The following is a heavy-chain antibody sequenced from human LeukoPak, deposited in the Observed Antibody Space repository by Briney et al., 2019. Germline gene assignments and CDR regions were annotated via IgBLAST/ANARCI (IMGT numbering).Heavy chain of an antibody. V-gene: IGHV1-46*03. Sequence: ASVKVSCKASGYTFTSYYMHWVRQAPGQGLEWMGIINPSGGSTSYAQKFQGRVTMTRDTSTSTVYMELSSLRSEDTAVYYCAPTRWAAAGLDYWGQGTLDTVSS. CDR3: APTRWAAAGLDY. CDR1: GYTFTSYY. J-gene: IGHJ4*02. CDR2: INPSGGST. D-gene: IGHD6-13*01.